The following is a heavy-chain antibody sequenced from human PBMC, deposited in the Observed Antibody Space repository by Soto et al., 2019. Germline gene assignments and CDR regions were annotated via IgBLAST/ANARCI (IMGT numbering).Heavy chain of an antibody. J-gene: IGHJ4*02. V-gene: IGHV3-23*01. D-gene: IGHD1-1*01. CDR2: ISGSGDDT. Sequence: QLLESGGGFVQPGGSLGLSCVASGFTFRNFALAWVGQAPGGGLEWASAISGSGDDTFYADSMKGRFTISRDNSKYTLYLQINSLRAEDTAVYYCANPIPKTGTTFGFWGQGTLVTVSS. CDR1: GFTFRNFA. CDR3: ANPIPKTGTTFGF.